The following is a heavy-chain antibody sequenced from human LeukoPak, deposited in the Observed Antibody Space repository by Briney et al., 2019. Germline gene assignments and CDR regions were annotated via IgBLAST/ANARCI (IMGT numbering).Heavy chain of an antibody. J-gene: IGHJ6*02. CDR2: ISGSGGST. V-gene: IGHV3-23*01. Sequence: PGGSLRLSCAASGFTFSSYAMSWVRQAPGKGLEWVSAISGSGGSTYCAESVKGRFTISRDNSKNTLYLQMNSLRTEDTAVYYCARGANYDILTGPGYRMDVWGQGTTVTVSS. CDR1: GFTFSSYA. D-gene: IGHD3-9*01. CDR3: ARGANYDILTGPGYRMDV.